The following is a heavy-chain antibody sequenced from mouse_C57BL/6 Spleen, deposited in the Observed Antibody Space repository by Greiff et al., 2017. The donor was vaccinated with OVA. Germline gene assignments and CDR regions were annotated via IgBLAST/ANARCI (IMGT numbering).Heavy chain of an antibody. CDR3: SGLYVREFAY. V-gene: IGHV1-82*01. J-gene: IGHJ3*01. CDR1: GYAFSSSW. Sequence: QVHVKQSGPELVKPGASVKISCKASGYAFSSSWMNWVKQRPGKGLEWIGGIYPGDGDTNYNGKFKGKATLTADKSSSTAYMQLSSLTSEDSAVXVCSGLYVREFAYWGQGTLVTVSA. CDR2: IYPGDGDT. D-gene: IGHD2-3*01.